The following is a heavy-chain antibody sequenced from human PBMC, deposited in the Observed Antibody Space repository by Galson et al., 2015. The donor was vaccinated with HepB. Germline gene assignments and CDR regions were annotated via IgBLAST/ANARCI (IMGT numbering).Heavy chain of an antibody. V-gene: IGHV6-1*01. CDR2: TYYRSKWYN. CDR3: AGGNDHFDY. D-gene: IGHD1-1*01. J-gene: IGHJ4*02. Sequence: CAISGDSVSSGSAAYNWIRQSPSRGLEWLGRTYYRSKWYNDYAISVKSRITINPDTSKNQFSLQLNFVTPEDTAVYYCAGGNDHFDYWGQGTLVTVSS. CDR1: GDSVSSGSAA.